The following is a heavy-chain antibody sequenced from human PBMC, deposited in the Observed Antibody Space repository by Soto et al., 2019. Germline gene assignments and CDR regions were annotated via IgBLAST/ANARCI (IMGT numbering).Heavy chain of an antibody. D-gene: IGHD3-22*01. J-gene: IGHJ4*02. CDR1: GFTFNTYS. CDR3: VKDLLHLARVY. Sequence: PGGSLRLSCAASGFTFNTYSMTWVRQAPGKGLEWVSGISGSGDGTYYADSVKGRFTISRDNSRNTLYLHLNSLRVEDTAVYYCVKDLLHLARVYWGPGTLVTVSS. V-gene: IGHV3-23*01. CDR2: ISGSGDGT.